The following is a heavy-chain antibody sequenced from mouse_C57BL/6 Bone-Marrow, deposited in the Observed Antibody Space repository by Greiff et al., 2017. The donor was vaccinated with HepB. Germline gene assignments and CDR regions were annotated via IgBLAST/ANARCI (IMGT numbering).Heavy chain of an antibody. D-gene: IGHD1-1*01. Sequence: VQLQQPGAELARPGASVKLSCKASGYTFTSYGISWVKQRTGQGLEWIGEIHPSSGNTYYNEKFKSKATLTADKTSSTAYMGLRSLTSEDSAVYYCAGSGYGGRYFDYWGQGTTLTVSS. CDR3: AGSGYGGRYFDY. CDR2: IHPSSGNT. J-gene: IGHJ2*01. CDR1: GYTFTSYG. V-gene: IGHV1-81*01.